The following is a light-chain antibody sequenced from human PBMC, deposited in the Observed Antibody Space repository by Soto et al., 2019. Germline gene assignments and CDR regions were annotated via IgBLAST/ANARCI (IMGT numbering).Light chain of an antibody. CDR3: CAYAVSTTYV. CDR2: EVS. CDR1: SSDVGSYNV. J-gene: IGLJ1*01. Sequence: QSALTQPASVSGSPGQSITISCTGTSSDVGSYNVFSWYQQHPGKAPKLMIYEVSKRPSGVSNRFSGSKSGNTAALTVSGLQAEDEDDFYCCAYAVSTTYVFGTGTKLTVL. V-gene: IGLV2-23*02.